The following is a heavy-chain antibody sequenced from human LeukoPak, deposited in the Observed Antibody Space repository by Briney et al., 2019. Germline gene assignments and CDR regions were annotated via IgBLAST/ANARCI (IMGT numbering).Heavy chain of an antibody. CDR1: GFTFSDYW. J-gene: IGHJ4*02. V-gene: IGHV3-7*01. CDR3: ARDRIYYDISTGYVPLDY. Sequence: GSLRLSCAASGFTFSDYWMTWVRQAPGKGLEWVANIKQGGSEKFYVDSVKGRFTISRDNTKTSLYLQMSSLRAEDTAVYFCARDRIYYDISTGYVPLDYWGLGTLVTVSS. D-gene: IGHD3-9*01. CDR2: IKQGGSEK.